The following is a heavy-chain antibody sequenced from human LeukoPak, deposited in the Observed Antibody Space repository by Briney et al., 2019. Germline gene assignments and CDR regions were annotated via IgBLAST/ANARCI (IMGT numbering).Heavy chain of an antibody. CDR2: ISSSSDYI. CDR1: GFTFSSYT. CDR3: AKDITASEQLVFDH. V-gene: IGHV3-21*01. J-gene: IGHJ4*02. D-gene: IGHD6-6*01. Sequence: GGSLRLSCAASGFTFSSYTMDWVRQAPGKGLEWVSSISSSSDYIFYADSVKGRFTISRDNAQNSLYLQMNSLRVEDTAVYYCAKDITASEQLVFDHWGQGTLVTVSS.